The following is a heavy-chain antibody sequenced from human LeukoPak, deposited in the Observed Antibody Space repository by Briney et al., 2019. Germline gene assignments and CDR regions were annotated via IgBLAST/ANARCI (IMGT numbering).Heavy chain of an antibody. D-gene: IGHD3-22*01. J-gene: IGHJ6*02. V-gene: IGHV1-18*01. Sequence: ASVKVSCKASGYTFTSYGISWVRQAPGQGLEWMGWISAYNGNTNYAQKLQGRVTMTTDTSTSTAYMELRSLRSDDTAVYYCARDTKNHYYDSGGVYADVWGQGTTVTVSS. CDR2: ISAYNGNT. CDR3: ARDTKNHYYDSGGVYADV. CDR1: GYTFTSYG.